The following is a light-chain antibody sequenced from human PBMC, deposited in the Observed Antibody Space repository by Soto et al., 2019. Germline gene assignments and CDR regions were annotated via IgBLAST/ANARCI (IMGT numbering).Light chain of an antibody. Sequence: EIVLTQSPGTLSLSPGERATVSCRSSQSVNSDYLGWFQQKPGQAPRLLIYGASTRATGIPDRFSGSGSGTDFTLTISRLEPEDFAVYYCHHYGGSPITFGQGTRLEIK. J-gene: IGKJ5*01. V-gene: IGKV3-20*01. CDR3: HHYGGSPIT. CDR2: GAS. CDR1: QSVNSDY.